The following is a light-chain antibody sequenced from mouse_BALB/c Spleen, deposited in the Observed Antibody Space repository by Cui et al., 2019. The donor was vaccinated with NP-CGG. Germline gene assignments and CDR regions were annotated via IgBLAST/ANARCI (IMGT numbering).Light chain of an antibody. CDR3: ALWYSNHWV. V-gene: IGLV1*01. CDR2: GTN. Sequence: AVVPQDPALTTSPGKTVTLTCRSSTGAVTTSNYANWVQEKPDHLFTGLIGGTNNRAPGVPARFSGSLIGDKAALTITGAQTEDEAIYFCALWYSNHWVFGGGTKLTVL. J-gene: IGLJ1*01. CDR1: TGAVTTSNY.